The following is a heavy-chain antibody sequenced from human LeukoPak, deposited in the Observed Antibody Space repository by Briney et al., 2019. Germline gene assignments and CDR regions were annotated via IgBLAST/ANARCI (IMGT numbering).Heavy chain of an antibody. CDR3: ARRRYYYDSSGYYSDDAFDI. D-gene: IGHD3-22*01. CDR2: IYPGDSDT. V-gene: IGHV5-51*01. J-gene: IGHJ3*02. CDR1: GYSFTDYW. Sequence: GESLKISCKDSGYSFTDYWIGWVRRMPGKGLEWMGIIYPGDSDTRYSPSFQGQVTISADKSISTAYLQWSSLKASDTAMYYCARRRYYYDSSGYYSDDAFDIWGQGTMVTVSS.